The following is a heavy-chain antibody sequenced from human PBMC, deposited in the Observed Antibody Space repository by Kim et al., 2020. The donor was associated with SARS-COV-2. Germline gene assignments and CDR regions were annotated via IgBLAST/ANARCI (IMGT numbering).Heavy chain of an antibody. D-gene: IGHD3-10*01. V-gene: IGHV1-3*01. CDR2: INAGNGNT. CDR1: GYTFNDLS. Sequence: ASVKVSCKASGYTFNDLSMHWVRQAPGQGLEWMGWINAGNGNTRYSQKFQGRVTITWDTSASTAYMDLTSLRFEDTAVYYCAREGFGGSFYYCGEGT. CDR3: AREGFGGSFYY. J-gene: IGHJ4*02.